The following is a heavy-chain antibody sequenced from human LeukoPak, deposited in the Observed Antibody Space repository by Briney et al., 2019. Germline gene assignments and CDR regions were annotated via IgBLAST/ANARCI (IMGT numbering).Heavy chain of an antibody. CDR2: IYTSGST. V-gene: IGHV4-61*02. CDR3: ATTYYDFWSGYSVDYYGMDV. D-gene: IGHD3-3*01. Sequence: SETLTLTCTVSGCSISSGSYYWSWIRQPAGKGLEWIGRIYTSGSTNYNPSLKSRVTISVDTSKNQFSLKLSSVTAADTAVYYCATTYYDFWSGYSVDYYGMDVWGQGTTVTVSS. CDR1: GCSISSGSYY. J-gene: IGHJ6*02.